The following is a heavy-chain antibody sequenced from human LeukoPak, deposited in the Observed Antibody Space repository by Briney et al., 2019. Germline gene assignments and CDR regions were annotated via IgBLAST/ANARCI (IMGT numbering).Heavy chain of an antibody. Sequence: PGGSLRLSCAASGFTFSSYGMYWVRQAPGKGLEGVAVTSYDGNKEYYADSVNGRFTISRDNSKNTLYLEMNSLRAEDTAVYYCANDRGSVINLKYYGMDVWGQGTTVTVSS. J-gene: IGHJ6*02. V-gene: IGHV3-30*18. CDR1: GFTFSSYG. CDR3: ANDRGSVINLKYYGMDV. D-gene: IGHD3-22*01. CDR2: TSYDGNKE.